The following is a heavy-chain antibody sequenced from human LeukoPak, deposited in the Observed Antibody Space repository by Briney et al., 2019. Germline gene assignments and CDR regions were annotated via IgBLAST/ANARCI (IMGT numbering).Heavy chain of an antibody. Sequence: SETLSLTCTVSGGSISGYYWSWIRQPPGKGLEWIGYIDYSGSTNYSPSLKSRVTISIDTSKNQFSLKLNSVTAADTAVYYCARLNGGGWGQGTLVTVSS. CDR2: IDYSGST. J-gene: IGHJ4*02. CDR3: ARLNGGG. V-gene: IGHV4-59*08. D-gene: IGHD2-21*01. CDR1: GGSISGYY.